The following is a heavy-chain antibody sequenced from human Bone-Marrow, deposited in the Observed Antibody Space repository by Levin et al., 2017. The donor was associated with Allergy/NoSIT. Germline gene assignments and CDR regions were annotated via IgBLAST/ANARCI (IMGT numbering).Heavy chain of an antibody. J-gene: IGHJ4*02. CDR3: AKDFSGPGCYGSVRGFDY. D-gene: IGHD3-9*01. V-gene: IGHV3-23*01. Sequence: GESLKISCAASGFTFSKYAMSWVRQAPGKGLEWVSIISGGGGSTYYGDSVKGRFTISRDISKNTLFLQMNSLRAEDTAVYYCAKDFSGPGCYGSVRGFDYWGQGTLVTVSS. CDR1: GFTFSKYA. CDR2: ISGGGGST.